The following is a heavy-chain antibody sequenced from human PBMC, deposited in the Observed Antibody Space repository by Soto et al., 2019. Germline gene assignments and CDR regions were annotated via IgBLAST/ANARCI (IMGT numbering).Heavy chain of an antibody. J-gene: IGHJ6*02. CDR1: GYTFTTSA. V-gene: IGHV1-3*01. CDR3: AREGVRGMDV. CDR2: INAGNGYT. D-gene: IGHD3-16*01. Sequence: ASVKVSCKTSGYTFTTSAMHWVRQAPGQRLEWMGYINAGNGYTKYSQKFQGRVTITRDTSASTVYLEVGSLKSEDTTVYYCAREGVRGMDVWGQGTTVTVSS.